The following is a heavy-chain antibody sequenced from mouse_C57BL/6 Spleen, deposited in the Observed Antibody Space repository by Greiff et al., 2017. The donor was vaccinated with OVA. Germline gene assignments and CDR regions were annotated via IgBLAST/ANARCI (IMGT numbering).Heavy chain of an antibody. CDR3: ARDTGRFDY. CDR2: INPSSGYT. CDR1: GFTFTSYT. J-gene: IGHJ2*01. Sequence: VQLQESGAELARPGASVKMSCKASGFTFTSYTMHWVKQRPGQGLEWIGYINPSSGYTKYNQKFKDKATLTADKSSSTAYMQLSSLTSEDSAVYYCARDTGRFDYWGQGTTLTVSS. D-gene: IGHD4-1*01. V-gene: IGHV1-4*01.